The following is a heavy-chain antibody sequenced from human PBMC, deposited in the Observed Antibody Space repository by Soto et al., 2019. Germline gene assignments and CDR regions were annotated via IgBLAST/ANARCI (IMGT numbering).Heavy chain of an antibody. Sequence: QVQLQESGPGLVKPSETLSLTCTVSGGSISSYYWSWIRQPPGKGLEWIGYIYYSGSTNYNPSLKSRVTISVDTSKNQFSLKLSSVTAADTAVYYCARQIFGGFPVGHDAFDIWGQGTMVTVSS. J-gene: IGHJ3*02. CDR2: IYYSGST. D-gene: IGHD3-3*01. CDR3: ARQIFGGFPVGHDAFDI. CDR1: GGSISSYY. V-gene: IGHV4-59*08.